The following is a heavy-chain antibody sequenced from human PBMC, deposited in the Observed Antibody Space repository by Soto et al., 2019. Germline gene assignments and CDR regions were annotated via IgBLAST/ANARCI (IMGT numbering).Heavy chain of an antibody. Sequence: EVQLVESGEGLLHLGGSLKFSCAAFGLTLSSYNLNWFAQAPGKGLEGVSSITGSSDTIYYADSVKGRFTISRDNAKNSLYLQMDSLRDEDTAVYYCARDHGGSTWFVGIYYYFGVDVWGQGTTVTVSS. CDR2: ITGSSDTI. CDR3: ARDHGGSTWFVGIYYYFGVDV. J-gene: IGHJ6*02. V-gene: IGHV3-48*02. CDR1: GLTLSSYN. D-gene: IGHD6-13*01.